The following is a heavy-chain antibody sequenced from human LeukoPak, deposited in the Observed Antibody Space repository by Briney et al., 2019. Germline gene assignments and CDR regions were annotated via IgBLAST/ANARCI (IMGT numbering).Heavy chain of an antibody. CDR3: ARDRSGYSGYGGGDYGMDV. CDR2: IWYDGSNK. CDR1: GFTFGSYG. J-gene: IGHJ6*02. Sequence: PGGSLRLSCAASGFTFGSYGMHWVRQAPGKGLEGVAVIWYDGSNKYYADSVKGRFTISRDNSKNTLYLQMNSLRAEDTAVYYCARDRSGYSGYGGGDYGMDVWGQGTTVTVSS. D-gene: IGHD5-12*01. V-gene: IGHV3-33*01.